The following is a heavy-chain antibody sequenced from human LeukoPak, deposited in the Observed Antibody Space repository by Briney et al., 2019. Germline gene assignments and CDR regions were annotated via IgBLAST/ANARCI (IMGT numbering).Heavy chain of an antibody. CDR1: GFALSSYE. CDR3: AKARERGYSYAPPGY. CDR2: IDYSGGSA. V-gene: IGHV3-23*01. Sequence: PGGSLRLSCTVSGFALSSYEMSWFRQAPGKGLEWVSSIDYSGGSAYYPDSVKGRFTISRDDSKNTLYLHLSSLRAEDTAVYYCAKARERGYSYAPPGYWGQGTLVTVSS. D-gene: IGHD5-18*01. J-gene: IGHJ4*02.